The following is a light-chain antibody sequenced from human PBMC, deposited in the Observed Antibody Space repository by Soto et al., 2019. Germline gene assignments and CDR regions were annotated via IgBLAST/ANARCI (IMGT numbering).Light chain of an antibody. J-gene: IGLJ2*01. CDR2: LNSDGSH. Sequence: QLVLTQSPSASASLGASVKLTCTLSSGHSSYATAWHQQQPEKGPRYLMNLNSDGSHSKGDGIPDRFSGSSSGAERYLTISSLQSEDEADYYCQTWGTGIQVFGGGTKLTVL. CDR3: QTWGTGIQV. CDR1: SGHSSYA. V-gene: IGLV4-69*01.